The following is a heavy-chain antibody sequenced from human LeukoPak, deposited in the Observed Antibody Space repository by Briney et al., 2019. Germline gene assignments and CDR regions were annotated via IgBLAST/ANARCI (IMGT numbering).Heavy chain of an antibody. Sequence: PSETLSLTCTVSGGSISSYYWSWIRQPPGKGLEWIGYIYYSGTTNYNPSLKSRVTISVDASKNQFSLRLSSVTAADTAVYYCERAPFVEYNTAFLVWGQGTLVTVSS. D-gene: IGHD3-3*01. J-gene: IGHJ4*02. CDR3: ERAPFVEYNTAFLV. CDR1: GGSISSYY. CDR2: IYYSGTT. V-gene: IGHV4-59*01.